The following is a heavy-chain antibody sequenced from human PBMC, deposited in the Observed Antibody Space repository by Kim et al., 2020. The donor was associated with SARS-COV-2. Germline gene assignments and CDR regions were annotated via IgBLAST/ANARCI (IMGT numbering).Heavy chain of an antibody. V-gene: IGHV1-69*04. CDR3: ARGGWHSSSAGHNWFDP. J-gene: IGHJ5*02. CDR1: GGTFSSYA. Sequence: SVKVSCKASGGTFSSYAISWVRQAPGQGLEWMGRIIPILDIANYAQKFQGRVTITADKSTSTAYMEMSSLRSEDTAVYYCARGGWHSSSAGHNWFDPWGQGTLVTVSS. CDR2: IIPILDIA. D-gene: IGHD6-6*01.